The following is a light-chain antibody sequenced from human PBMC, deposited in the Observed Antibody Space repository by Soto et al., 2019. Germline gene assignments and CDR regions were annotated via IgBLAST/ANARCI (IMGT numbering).Light chain of an antibody. V-gene: IGKV3-11*01. CDR1: QSVGSY. J-gene: IGKJ1*01. CDR2: DAS. CDR3: QQRSNWPPTWT. Sequence: EVVLTQSPATLSLSPGERATLSCRASQSVGSYLAWYQHKPGQPPRLLIYDASNRATGIPARFSGSGSGTDFTLTISSLEPEDFAVYYYQQRSNWPPTWTFGQGTKVEIK.